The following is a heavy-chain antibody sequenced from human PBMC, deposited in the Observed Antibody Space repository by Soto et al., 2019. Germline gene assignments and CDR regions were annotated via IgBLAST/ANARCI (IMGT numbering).Heavy chain of an antibody. J-gene: IGHJ4*02. CDR2: ISPYSGNT. V-gene: IGHV1-18*01. Sequence: QILLVQSGAEVKKPGASVKVSCKASGYTFTNYDIGWVRQAPGQGLEWMGWISPYSGNTKYAQKFQDRVTMTTDTSTTTAYMELRSLRSDDTAVFYCVRFASGGWYTGGYWGQGTLVTVSS. CDR1: GYTFTNYD. CDR3: VRFASGGWYTGGY. D-gene: IGHD6-19*01.